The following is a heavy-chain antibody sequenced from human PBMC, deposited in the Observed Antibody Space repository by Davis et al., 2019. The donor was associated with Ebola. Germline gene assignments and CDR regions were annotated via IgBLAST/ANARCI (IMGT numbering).Heavy chain of an antibody. J-gene: IGHJ5*02. CDR3: ARSPIVVVVAATFRFDP. Sequence: AASVKVSCKASGYTFTSYGISWVRQAPGQGLEWMGWISAYNGNTNYAQKLQGRVTMTTDTSTSTAYMELRSLRSDDTAVYYCARSPIVVVVAATFRFDPWGQGTLVTVSS. CDR2: ISAYNGNT. D-gene: IGHD2-15*01. V-gene: IGHV1-18*01. CDR1: GYTFTSYG.